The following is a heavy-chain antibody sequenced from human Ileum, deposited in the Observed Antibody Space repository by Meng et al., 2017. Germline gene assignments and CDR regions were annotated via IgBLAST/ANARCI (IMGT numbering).Heavy chain of an antibody. J-gene: IGHJ5*02. CDR1: SGAIWSEGYF. CDR3: APCIRGRLWSDP. CDR2: FHYSGCS. V-gene: IGHV4-39*07. D-gene: IGHD1-14*01. Sequence: QMSECVPVLDNASDCWSWHSSKSSGAIWSEGYFWGWIRLQAWKEVEWIGVFHYSGCSDYKSSVKSRDTMSGNTSKNQFSLKLGSVTATDMSVYYSAPCIRGRLWSDPWGQGTLVTVSS.